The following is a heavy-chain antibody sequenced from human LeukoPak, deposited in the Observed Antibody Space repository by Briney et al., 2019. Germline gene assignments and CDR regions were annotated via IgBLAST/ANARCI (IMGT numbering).Heavy chain of an antibody. J-gene: IGHJ4*02. CDR1: GFTFSSYG. D-gene: IGHD3-10*01. CDR2: IGYDGRNK. V-gene: IGHV3-30*02. CDR3: AKDNAYYYTDY. Sequence: GGSLRLSCAASGFTFSSYGIHWVRQAPGKGLEWVTFIGYDGRNKYYADSVKGRFTISRDNSKNTLYLQMNSLRAEDTAVYYCAKDNAYYYTDYWGQGTLVTVSS.